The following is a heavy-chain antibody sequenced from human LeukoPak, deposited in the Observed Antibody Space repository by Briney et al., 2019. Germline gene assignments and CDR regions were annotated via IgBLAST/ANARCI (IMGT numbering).Heavy chain of an antibody. V-gene: IGHV1-18*01. J-gene: IGHJ6*02. D-gene: IGHD6-19*01. CDR2: ISAYNGNT. CDR3: ARARGVGSSGWYRLDYYGMDV. Sequence: ASVKVSCKASGGTFSSYAISWVRQAPGQGLEWMGWISAYNGNTNYAQKLQGRVTMTTDTSTSTAYMELRSLRSDDTAVYYCARARGVGSSGWYRLDYYGMDVWGQGTTVTVSS. CDR1: GGTFSSYA.